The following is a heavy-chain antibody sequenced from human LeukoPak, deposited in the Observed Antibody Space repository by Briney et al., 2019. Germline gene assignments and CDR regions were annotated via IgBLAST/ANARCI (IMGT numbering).Heavy chain of an antibody. Sequence: ASVNVSCKASGYSFTTYVMNWVRQAPGQGLEWMGWINTNTGNPTYAQGLTGRFVFSLYTSVSTAYLYISSLKAEDTAVYYCARYYLHYYYYGMDVWGQGTTVTVSS. CDR2: INTNTGNP. V-gene: IGHV7-4-1*02. J-gene: IGHJ6*02. D-gene: IGHD3-10*01. CDR3: ARYYLHYYYYGMDV. CDR1: GYSFTTYV.